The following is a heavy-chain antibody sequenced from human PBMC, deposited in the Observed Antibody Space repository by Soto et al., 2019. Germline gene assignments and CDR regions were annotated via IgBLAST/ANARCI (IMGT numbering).Heavy chain of an antibody. J-gene: IGHJ4*02. V-gene: IGHV4-34*01. CDR2: INHSGST. CDR1: GGSFSGYY. CDR3: ARGNIAAAEYDY. Sequence: QVQLQQWGAGLLKPSETLSLTCAVYGGSFSGYYWSWIRQPPGKGLEWIGEINHSGSTNYNPSLKSRLTISVDTSKNQFSLKLSSVTAADTAVYYCARGNIAAAEYDYWGQGTLVTVSS. D-gene: IGHD6-13*01.